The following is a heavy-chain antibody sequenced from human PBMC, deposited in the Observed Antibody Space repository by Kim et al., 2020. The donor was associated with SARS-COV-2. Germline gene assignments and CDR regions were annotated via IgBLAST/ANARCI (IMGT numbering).Heavy chain of an antibody. CDR3: ARDCGADTCRSGSEYYGMDV. J-gene: IGHJ6*02. Sequence: GGSLRLSCAASGFTFSDYYMTWIRQAPGKGLEWVSFISGSSDHANYADSVKGRFTISRDNAKTSLYLQMNSLRAEDTAVYYCARDCGADTCRSGSEYYGMDVWGQGTTVTVSS. V-gene: IGHV3-11*05. CDR2: ISGSSDHA. D-gene: IGHD2-21*01. CDR1: GFTFSDYY.